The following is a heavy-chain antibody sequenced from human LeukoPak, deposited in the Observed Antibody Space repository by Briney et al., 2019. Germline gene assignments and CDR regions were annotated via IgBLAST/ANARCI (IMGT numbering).Heavy chain of an antibody. Sequence: SETLSLTCAVYGGSFSGYYWSWIRQPPGKGLEWIGEINHSGSTNYNPSLKSRVTISVDTSKNQFSLKLSSVTAADTAVYYCARVGDLWRRRVGWFDPWGQGTLVTVSS. D-gene: IGHD3-16*01. CDR1: GGSFSGYY. CDR2: INHSGST. CDR3: ARVGDLWRRRVGWFDP. V-gene: IGHV4-34*01. J-gene: IGHJ5*02.